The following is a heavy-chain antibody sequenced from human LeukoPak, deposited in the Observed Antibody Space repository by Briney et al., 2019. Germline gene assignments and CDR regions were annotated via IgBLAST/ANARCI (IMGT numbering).Heavy chain of an antibody. J-gene: IGHJ6*03. CDR3: ARVAVPAAIYARCYYYYMDV. CDR1: GGSFSGYY. D-gene: IGHD2-2*01. CDR2: INHSGST. V-gene: IGHV4-34*01. Sequence: PSETLSLTCAVYGGSFSGYYWSWIRQPPGKGLEWIGEINHSGSTNYNPSLKSRVTISVDTSKNQFSLKLSSVTAADTAVYYCARVAVPAAIYARCYYYYMDVWGKGTTVTVSS.